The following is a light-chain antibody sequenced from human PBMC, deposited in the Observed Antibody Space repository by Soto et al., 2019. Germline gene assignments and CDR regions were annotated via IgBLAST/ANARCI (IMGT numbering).Light chain of an antibody. CDR3: LLYYGNAHV. Sequence: QAVVTQEPSLTVSPGGTVTLTCASSTGAVTSGFYPNWFQQKPGQAPRPLIYSTISKHSWTPARFSGSLLGGKATLTLSSVQPEDEADYYCLLYYGNAHVFXTGTKVTVL. V-gene: IGLV7-43*01. J-gene: IGLJ1*01. CDR1: TGAVTSGFY. CDR2: STI.